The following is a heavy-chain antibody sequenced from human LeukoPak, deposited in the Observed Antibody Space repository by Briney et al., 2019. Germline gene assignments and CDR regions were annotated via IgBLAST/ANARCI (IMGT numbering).Heavy chain of an antibody. J-gene: IGHJ4*02. CDR1: GXTFSSYE. D-gene: IGHD6-13*01. CDR2: ISSSGSTI. V-gene: IGHV3-48*03. Sequence: PGGSLRLSCAASGXTFSSYEMNWVRQAPGKGLEWVSYISSSGSTIYYADSVKGRFTISRDNAKNSLYLQMNSLRAEDTAVYYCARDGRYSSFDYWGQGTLVTVSS. CDR3: ARDGRYSSFDY.